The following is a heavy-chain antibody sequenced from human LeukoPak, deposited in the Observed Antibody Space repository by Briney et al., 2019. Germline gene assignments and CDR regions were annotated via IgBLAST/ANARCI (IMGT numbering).Heavy chain of an antibody. CDR2: IYTSGST. J-gene: IGHJ4*02. CDR3: AREGCSSTSCYLAFDY. CDR1: GGSISSGSYY. Sequence: PSQTLSLTCTVSGGSISSGSYYWGWIRQPAGKGLEWIVRIYTSGSTNYNPSLKSRVTISVDTSKNQFSLKLSSVTAADTAVYYCAREGCSSTSCYLAFDYWGQGTLVTVSS. V-gene: IGHV4-61*02. D-gene: IGHD2-2*01.